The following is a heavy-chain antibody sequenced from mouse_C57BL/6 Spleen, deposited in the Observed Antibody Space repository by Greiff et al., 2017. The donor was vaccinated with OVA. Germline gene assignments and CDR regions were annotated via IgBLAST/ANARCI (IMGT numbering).Heavy chain of an antibody. Sequence: EVQLVESGGGLVKPGGSLKLSCAASGFTFSDYGMPWVRQAPEKGLEWVAYISSGSSTIYYADTVKGRFTISRDNAKNTLFLQMTSLRSEDTAMYYCARGVYDYAMDYLGQGTSVTVAS. CDR3: ARGVYDYAMDY. V-gene: IGHV5-17*01. J-gene: IGHJ4*01. D-gene: IGHD1-3*01. CDR2: ISSGSSTI. CDR1: GFTFSDYG.